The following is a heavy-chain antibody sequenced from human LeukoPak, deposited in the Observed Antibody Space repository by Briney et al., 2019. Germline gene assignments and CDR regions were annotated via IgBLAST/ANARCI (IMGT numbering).Heavy chain of an antibody. V-gene: IGHV4-34*01. J-gene: IGHJ6*02. Sequence: SQTLSLTCAVYGGSLSNYYWSWIRQPPGKGLEWIGEINHGGSTNYNPSLKSRVTLSVDTSKNQFSLKLSSVTAADTAVYYCARDGYSTPDVWGQGTTVTVSS. CDR3: ARDGYSTPDV. CDR1: GGSLSNYY. CDR2: INHGGST. D-gene: IGHD6-13*01.